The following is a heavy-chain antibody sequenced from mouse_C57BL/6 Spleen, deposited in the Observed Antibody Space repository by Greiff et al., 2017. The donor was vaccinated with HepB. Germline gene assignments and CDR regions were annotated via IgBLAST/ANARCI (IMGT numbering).Heavy chain of an antibody. J-gene: IGHJ4*01. D-gene: IGHD1-1*01. CDR1: GYTFTSYW. Sequence: VQLQQPGAELVRPGSSVKLSCKASGYTFTSYWMDWVKQRPGQGLEWIGNIYPSDSETHYNQKFKDKATLTVDKSSSTAYMQLSSLTSEDSAVYYCARSSCYAMDYWGQGTSVTVSS. V-gene: IGHV1-61*01. CDR3: ARSSCYAMDY. CDR2: IYPSDSET.